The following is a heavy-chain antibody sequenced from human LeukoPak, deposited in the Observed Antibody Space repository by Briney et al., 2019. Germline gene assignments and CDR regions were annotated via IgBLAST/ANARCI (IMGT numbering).Heavy chain of an antibody. CDR1: GFTFSSYA. J-gene: IGHJ3*02. V-gene: IGHV3-23*01. CDR3: AKLKSHSLGAFDI. CDR2: ISGSGGST. Sequence: GPSLRLSCAASGFTFSSYAMSWVRQAPGEGLGCVSAISGSGGSTYYADSVKGRFTISRDNSKNKLYLQMNSLRAEDTAVYYCAKLKSHSLGAFDIWGQGTMVTVSS.